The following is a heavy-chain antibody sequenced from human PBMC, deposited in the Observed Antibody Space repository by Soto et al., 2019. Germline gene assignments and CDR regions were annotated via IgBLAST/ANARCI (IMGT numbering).Heavy chain of an antibody. V-gene: IGHV3-48*02. CDR3: ARDPDDYGAPYYYYYYGMDV. CDR1: GFTFSSYS. CDR2: ISSSSSTI. D-gene: IGHD4-17*01. J-gene: IGHJ6*02. Sequence: GGSLRLSCAASGFTFSSYSMNWVRQAPGKGLEWVSYISSSSSTIYYADSVKGRFTISRANAKNSLYLQMNSLRDEDTAVYYCARDPDDYGAPYYYYYYGMDVWGQGTTVTVSS.